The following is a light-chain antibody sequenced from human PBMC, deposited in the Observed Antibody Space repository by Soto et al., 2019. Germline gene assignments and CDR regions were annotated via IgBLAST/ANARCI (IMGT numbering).Light chain of an antibody. Sequence: EIVLTQSPGTLSLSPWERATLSCRASQSVSSSYLAWYQQKPGQAPRLLIYGASTRATGIPARFSGSGSGTEFTLTISSLQSEDFAVYYCQQYNNWWTFGQGTKV. CDR2: GAS. CDR3: QQYNNWWT. CDR1: QSVSSSY. V-gene: IGKV3-15*01. J-gene: IGKJ1*01.